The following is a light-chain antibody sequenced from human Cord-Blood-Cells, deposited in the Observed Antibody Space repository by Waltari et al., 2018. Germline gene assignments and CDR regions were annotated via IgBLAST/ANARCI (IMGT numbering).Light chain of an antibody. CDR1: QTGSSY. CDR3: RQRRNWVPLT. CDR2: YAS. Sequence: EVVVTHYPATLCLSPGGTATLPCKASQTGSSYLSWYHHKRGQAPRLLIYYASNRSTSIAAMFSGSVSGTDLTLTISSLDPEDFAVYYGRQRRNWVPLTFGAATKVEIK. V-gene: IGKV3-11*01. J-gene: IGKJ4*01.